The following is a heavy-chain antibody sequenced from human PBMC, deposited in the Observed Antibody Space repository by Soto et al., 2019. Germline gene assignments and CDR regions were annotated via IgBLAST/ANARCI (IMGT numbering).Heavy chain of an antibody. V-gene: IGHV3-74*01. CDR1: GFTFSTYW. D-gene: IGHD3-16*01. CDR3: ARDGGTYFDY. Sequence: WGSLRLSCAASGFTFSTYWMHWFRQAPGKGLVWVSRLDNDGTNTRYAASVKGRFTVSSDNGKNTVYLQMDSLSAEDTAVYYCARDGGTYFDYWGQGTLVTVSS. CDR2: LDNDGTNT. J-gene: IGHJ4*02.